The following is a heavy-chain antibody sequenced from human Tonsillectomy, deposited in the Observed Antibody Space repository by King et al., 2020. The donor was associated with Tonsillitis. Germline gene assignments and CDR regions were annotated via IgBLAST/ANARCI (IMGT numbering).Heavy chain of an antibody. D-gene: IGHD1/OR15-1a*01. Sequence: VQLVESGGGLVQPGGSLRLSCTASGFTFSSYSMNWFRQAPGKGLEWVSFISSSSSTIYYADSVKGRFTISRANAKNPLYLQMNSLRAEDTAVYYCARDKHWNMASNWFDPWGQGTLVTVSS. CDR1: GFTFSSYS. V-gene: IGHV3-48*01. CDR2: ISSSSSTI. CDR3: ARDKHWNMASNWFDP. J-gene: IGHJ5*02.